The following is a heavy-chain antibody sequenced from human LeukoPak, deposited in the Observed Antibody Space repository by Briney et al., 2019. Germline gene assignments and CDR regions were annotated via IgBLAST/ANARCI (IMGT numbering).Heavy chain of an antibody. J-gene: IGHJ5*02. CDR3: AKMGWEQQPPSWFDP. Sequence: GGSLRLSCAASGFTFSSYAMSWVRQAPGKGLEWVSAISGSGGSTYYADSVKGRFTISRDNSKNTLYLQTNSLRAEDTAVYYCAKMGWEQQPPSWFDPWGQGTLVTVSS. CDR2: ISGSGGST. D-gene: IGHD6-13*01. V-gene: IGHV3-23*01. CDR1: GFTFSSYA.